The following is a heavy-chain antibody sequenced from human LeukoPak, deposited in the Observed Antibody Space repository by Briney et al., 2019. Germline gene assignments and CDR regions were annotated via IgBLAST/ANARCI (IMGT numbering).Heavy chain of an antibody. D-gene: IGHD3-22*01. CDR3: ARDHAMIVVAPLTDAFDI. V-gene: IGHV1-46*01. J-gene: IGHJ3*02. CDR1: GYTFTSYY. Sequence: ASVKVSCKASGYTFTSYYMHWVRQAPGQGLEWMGIINPSGGSTSCAQKFQGRVTMTRDTSTSTVYTELSSLRSEDTAVYYCARDHAMIVVAPLTDAFDIWGQGTMVTVSS. CDR2: INPSGGST.